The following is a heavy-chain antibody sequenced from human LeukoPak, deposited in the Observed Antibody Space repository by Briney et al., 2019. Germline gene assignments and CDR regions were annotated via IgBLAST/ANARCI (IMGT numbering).Heavy chain of an antibody. D-gene: IGHD4-23*01. Sequence: PSETLSLTCAVYGGSFSGYYWSWIRQPPGKGLEWIGEINRSGSTNYNPSLKSRVTISVDTSKNQFSLKLSSVTAADTAVYYCARVVTQGYFDYWGQGTLVTVSS. V-gene: IGHV4-34*01. J-gene: IGHJ4*02. CDR2: INRSGST. CDR3: ARVVTQGYFDY. CDR1: GGSFSGYY.